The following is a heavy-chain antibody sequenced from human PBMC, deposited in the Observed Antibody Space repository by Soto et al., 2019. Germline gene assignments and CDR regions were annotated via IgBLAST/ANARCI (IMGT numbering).Heavy chain of an antibody. CDR1: RLTFSVYY. CDR2: ISGSGGTT. Sequence: QPQLVESGGGLVKPGGSLRLSCAASRLTFSVYYMGWIRQAPGKGLEWISYISGSGGTTYYADSVKGRFTISRDNAKNSLYLHMNSLRVEDTAIYYCARDPEPQYYFDSWGQGTLVTVSS. V-gene: IGHV3-11*01. J-gene: IGHJ4*02. CDR3: ARDPEPQYYFDS.